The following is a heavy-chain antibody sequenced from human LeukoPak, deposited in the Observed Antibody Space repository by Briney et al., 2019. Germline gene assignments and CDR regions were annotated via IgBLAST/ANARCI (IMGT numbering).Heavy chain of an antibody. J-gene: IGHJ4*02. Sequence: PGGSLRLSCAASGFTFSSYAMSWVRQAPGKGLEWVSAISGSGGSTYYADSVKGRFTISRDNSKNFLYLQMNSLRAGDTAVYYCARASSGFDYWGQGTLVTVSS. CDR2: ISGSGGST. CDR3: ARASSGFDY. V-gene: IGHV3-23*01. D-gene: IGHD2-15*01. CDR1: GFTFSSYA.